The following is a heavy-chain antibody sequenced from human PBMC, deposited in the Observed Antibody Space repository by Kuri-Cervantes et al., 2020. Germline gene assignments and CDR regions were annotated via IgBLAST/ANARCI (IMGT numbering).Heavy chain of an antibody. V-gene: IGHV4-4*02. Sequence: SETLSLTCAVSGGSISSSNWWSWVRQPPGKGLEWIGEIYHSGSTNYNPSLEGRVTISVDTSKNQFSLKLSSVTAADTAVYFCARWGGLRSFDVWGQGTMVTVSS. D-gene: IGHD3/OR15-3a*01. CDR2: IYHSGST. CDR1: GGSISSSNW. CDR3: ARWGGLRSFDV. J-gene: IGHJ3*01.